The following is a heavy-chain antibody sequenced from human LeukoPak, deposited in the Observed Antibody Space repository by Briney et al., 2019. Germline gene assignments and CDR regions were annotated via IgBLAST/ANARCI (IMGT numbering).Heavy chain of an antibody. D-gene: IGHD3-10*01. J-gene: IGHJ6*02. CDR3: ARDEEAGGLDV. CDR2: MSYDEAKK. CDR1: GFTFSSYA. Sequence: GRSLRLSCAASGFTFSSYAMHWVRQAPGKGLEWVAVMSYDEAKKYYADSVKGRFTVSRDNSKNTLYLEMDSLTEDDTAVYFCARDEEAGGLDVWGQGTTVAVSS. V-gene: IGHV3-30*04.